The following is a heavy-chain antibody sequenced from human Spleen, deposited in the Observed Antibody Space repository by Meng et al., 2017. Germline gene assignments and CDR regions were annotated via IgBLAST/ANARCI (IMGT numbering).Heavy chain of an antibody. D-gene: IGHD3-10*01. CDR2: ISPSSSDI. Sequence: GESLKISCAVSGFTFNYHYMRWIRQAPGKALEWVSDISPSSSDIYYTESVKGRFTISRDNGRNTLYLQMNSLRAEDTALYYCARDGAYFGSGRYSTSRSRTLDYWGQGSLVTVSS. J-gene: IGHJ4*02. V-gene: IGHV3-11*01. CDR3: ARDGAYFGSGRYSTSRSRTLDY. CDR1: GFTFNYHY.